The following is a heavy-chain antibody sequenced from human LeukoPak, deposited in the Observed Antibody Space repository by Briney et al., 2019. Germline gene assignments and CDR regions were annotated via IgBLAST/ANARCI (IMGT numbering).Heavy chain of an antibody. CDR1: GYNLTGYY. J-gene: IGHJ5*02. CDR3: ARDIKVRYRFSYWFDP. D-gene: IGHD3-10*01. V-gene: IGHV1-2*06. Sequence: ASVKVSCKASGYNLTGYYMHWVRQAPGQGLEWMGRINPNSGGTKYAQKFQGRVTMTRDTSISTAYMELSRLRSDDTAVYYCARDIKVRYRFSYWFDPWGQGTLVTVSS. CDR2: INPNSGGT.